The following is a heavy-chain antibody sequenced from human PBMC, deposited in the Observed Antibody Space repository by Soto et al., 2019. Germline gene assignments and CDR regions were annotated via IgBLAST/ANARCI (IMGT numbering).Heavy chain of an antibody. CDR3: ARISSVDPYGYVNGGLDV. Sequence: KTSETLSLTCIVSGGSIRGYYWSWIRQSPEKGLEWIGYFYHSGNSNYNPSLKSRVTISVDTSKNQLSLSLRSVTAADTAVYFCARISSVDPYGYVNGGLDVWGQGTTVTVSS. CDR2: FYHSGNS. J-gene: IGHJ6*02. D-gene: IGHD5-18*01. CDR1: GGSIRGYY. V-gene: IGHV4-59*01.